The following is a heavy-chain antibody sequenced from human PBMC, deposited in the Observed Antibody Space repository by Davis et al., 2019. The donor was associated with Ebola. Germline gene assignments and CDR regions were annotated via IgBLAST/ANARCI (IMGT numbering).Heavy chain of an antibody. CDR1: GFTVSSNY. V-gene: IGHV3-7*01. CDR3: ARDVTMVQGVIAS. CDR2: IKQDGSEK. Sequence: GGSLRLSCAASGFTVSSNYMSWVRQAPGKGLEWVANIKQDGSEKYYVDSVKGRFTISRDNAKNSLYLQMNSLRAEDTAVYYCARDVTMVQGVIASWGQGTLVTVSS. D-gene: IGHD3-10*01. J-gene: IGHJ5*02.